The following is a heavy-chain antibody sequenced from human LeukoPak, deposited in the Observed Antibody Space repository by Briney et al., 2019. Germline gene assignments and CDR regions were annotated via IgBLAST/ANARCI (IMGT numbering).Heavy chain of an antibody. D-gene: IGHD1-26*01. CDR1: GFTFSHYW. CDR2: INTDGSST. Sequence: GGSLRLSCAASGFTFSHYWMHWVRQAPGKGLVWVSRINTDGSSTTYADSVKGRFTISRDNAENTLYLQMNSLRVEDTAVYYCARDTGEWEQPVDFWGQGILVAVSS. J-gene: IGHJ4*01. CDR3: ARDTGEWEQPVDF. V-gene: IGHV3-74*01.